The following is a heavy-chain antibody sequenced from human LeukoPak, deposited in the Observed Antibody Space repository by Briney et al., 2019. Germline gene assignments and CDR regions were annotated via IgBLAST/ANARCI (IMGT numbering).Heavy chain of an antibody. Sequence: SETLSLTCTVSGGSISSYYWSWIRQPPGKGLEWIGYIYYSGSTNYNPSLKSRVTISVDTSKNQFSLKLSSVTAADTAVYYCARGDLGNPYYFDYWGQGTLVTVSS. D-gene: IGHD7-27*01. CDR2: IYYSGST. V-gene: IGHV4-59*01. CDR3: ARGDLGNPYYFDY. J-gene: IGHJ4*02. CDR1: GGSISSYY.